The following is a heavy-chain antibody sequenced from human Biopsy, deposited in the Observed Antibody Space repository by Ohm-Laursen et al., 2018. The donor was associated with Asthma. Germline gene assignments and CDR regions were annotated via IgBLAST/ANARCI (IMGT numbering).Heavy chain of an antibody. CDR2: ISPIFGSI. Sequence: VASVKVSCKASGGTLNNYAINWVRQAPGQGLEWMGGISPIFGSIKYAEKFQGRVTLTADVFTNTVHMELTSLRSDDTAVLYCAKASCYYFSCDLDVWGQGTTVIVSS. J-gene: IGHJ6*02. CDR1: GGTLNNYA. V-gene: IGHV1-69*13. CDR3: AKASCYYFSCDLDV.